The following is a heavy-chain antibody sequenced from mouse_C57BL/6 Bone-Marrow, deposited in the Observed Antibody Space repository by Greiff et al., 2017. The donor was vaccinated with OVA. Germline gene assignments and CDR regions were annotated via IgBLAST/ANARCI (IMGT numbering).Heavy chain of an antibody. V-gene: IGHV5-12*01. Sequence: EVQGVESGGGLVQPGGSLKLSCAASGFTFSDYYMYWVRQTPEKRLEWVAYISNGGGSTYYPDTVKGRFTISRDNAKNTLYLQMSRLKSEDTAMYYCARHGAARFDYWGQGTTLTVSS. CDR1: GFTFSDYY. D-gene: IGHD3-1*01. CDR3: ARHGAARFDY. CDR2: ISNGGGST. J-gene: IGHJ2*01.